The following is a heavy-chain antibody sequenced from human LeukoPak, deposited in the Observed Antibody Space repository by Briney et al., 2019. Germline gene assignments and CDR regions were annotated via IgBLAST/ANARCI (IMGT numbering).Heavy chain of an antibody. Sequence: PGGSLRLSCAASGFTFSSYAMSWVRQAPGKGLEWISAISGSGGSTYYADSVKGRFTISRDNSKNTLYLQMNSLRAEDTAVYYCAKDDEYQLPLTWFDPWGQGTLVTVSS. D-gene: IGHD2-2*01. V-gene: IGHV3-23*01. CDR1: GFTFSSYA. CDR3: AKDDEYQLPLTWFDP. J-gene: IGHJ5*02. CDR2: ISGSGGST.